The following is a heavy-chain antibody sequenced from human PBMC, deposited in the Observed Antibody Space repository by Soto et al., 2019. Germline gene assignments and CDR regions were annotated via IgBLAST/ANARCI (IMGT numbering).Heavy chain of an antibody. CDR1: GFSFSVSS. Sequence: EVQLVESGGGLVQPGGSMRLSCAASGFSFSVSSMHWVRQASGKGLEWLGRIRSKASNYATTYSESVRGRFIISRNDSQETMLLQMNSLRTEDTAMYYCAIEAAGFGHWGQGTLVTVSS. V-gene: IGHV3-73*01. CDR3: AIEAAGFGH. J-gene: IGHJ4*02. D-gene: IGHD6-13*01. CDR2: IRSKASNYAT.